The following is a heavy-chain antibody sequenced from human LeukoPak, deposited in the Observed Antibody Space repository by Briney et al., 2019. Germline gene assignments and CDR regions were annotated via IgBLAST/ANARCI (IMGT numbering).Heavy chain of an antibody. J-gene: IGHJ4*02. CDR1: SGSISSYY. CDR3: ARDWWGSSTLYSIDY. CDR2: IYYSGST. D-gene: IGHD6-13*01. V-gene: IGHV4-59*01. Sequence: SETLSLTCTVSSGSISSYYWSWIRQPPGKGLEWIGYIYYSGSTNYNPSLKSRVTISVDTSKNRFSLKLASVTAADTAVYYCARDWWGSSTLYSIDYWGQGTLVTVSS.